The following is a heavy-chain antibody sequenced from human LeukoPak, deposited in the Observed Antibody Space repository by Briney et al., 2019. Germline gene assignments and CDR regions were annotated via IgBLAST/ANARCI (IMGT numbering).Heavy chain of an antibody. CDR3: ARDDPLGY. CDR2: IYTSGST. J-gene: IGHJ4*02. Sequence: SETLSLTCTVSGGSISSGSYYWSWIRQPAGKGLEWIGRIYTSGSTNYNPSLKSRVTISVDTSKNQFSLKLSSVTAADTAAYYCARDDPLGYWGQGTLVTVSS. V-gene: IGHV4-61*02. CDR1: GGSISSGSYY.